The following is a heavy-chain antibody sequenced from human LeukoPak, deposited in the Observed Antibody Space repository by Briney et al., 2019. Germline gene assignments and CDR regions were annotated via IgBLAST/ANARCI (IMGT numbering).Heavy chain of an antibody. CDR3: ARDSGGILRYFDRLGAFDV. J-gene: IGHJ3*01. CDR2: IYYSGST. V-gene: IGHV4-31*03. Sequence: SETLSLTCTVSGGSISSGGYYWSWIRQHPGKGLEWIGYIYYSGSTYYNPSLKSRVTMSVDTSKNQFSLKLSSVTAADTAVYYCARDSGGILRYFDRLGAFDVWGQGTMVTVSS. D-gene: IGHD3-9*01. CDR1: GGSISSGGYY.